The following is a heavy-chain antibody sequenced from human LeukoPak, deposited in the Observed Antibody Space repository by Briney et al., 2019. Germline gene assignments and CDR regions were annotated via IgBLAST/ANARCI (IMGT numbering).Heavy chain of an antibody. D-gene: IGHD2-2*01. CDR2: INSDGSST. J-gene: IGHJ3*02. CDR1: GFTFSSYW. CDR3: ARGRAVVPAARKPHDAFDI. Sequence: GGSLRLSCAASGFTFSSYWRHWVRQAPGKGLVWVSRINSDGSSTGYADSVKGRFTISRDNAKNTLYLQMNSLRAEDTAVYYCARGRAVVPAARKPHDAFDIWGQGTMVTVSS. V-gene: IGHV3-74*01.